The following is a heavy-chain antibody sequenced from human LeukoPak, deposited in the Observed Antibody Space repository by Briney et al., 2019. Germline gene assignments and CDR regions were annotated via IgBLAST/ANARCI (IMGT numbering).Heavy chain of an antibody. CDR3: ATDTTVTGAFDI. D-gene: IGHD4-17*01. V-gene: IGHV3-30*02. Sequence: GGSLRLSCAASGFTFSSYGMHWVRQAPGKGLEWVAFIRYDGSNKYYADSVKGRFTISRDNSKNTLYLQMNSLRAEDTAVYYCATDTTVTGAFDIWGQGTMVTVSS. J-gene: IGHJ3*02. CDR2: IRYDGSNK. CDR1: GFTFSSYG.